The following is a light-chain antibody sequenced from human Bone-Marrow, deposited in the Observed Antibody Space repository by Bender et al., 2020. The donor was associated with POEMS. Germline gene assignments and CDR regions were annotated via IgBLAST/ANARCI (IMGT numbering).Light chain of an antibody. CDR2: DVT. CDR3: CSYAAYVV. CDR1: SSDIGGYNY. V-gene: IGLV2-11*01. J-gene: IGLJ3*02. Sequence: QSALTQPRSVSGSPGQSVTISCTGTSSDIGGYNYVSWYQQHPGKAPKLMIYDVTKRPPGVPDRISGSKSGNTASLTISGLQAEDEADYYCCSYAAYVVFGGGTKLTLL.